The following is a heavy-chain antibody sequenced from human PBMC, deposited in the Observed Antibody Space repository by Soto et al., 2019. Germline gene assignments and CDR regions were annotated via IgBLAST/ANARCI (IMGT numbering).Heavy chain of an antibody. CDR1: GGSFSGYY. CDR2: INHRGST. J-gene: IGHJ6*02. V-gene: IGHV4-34*01. Sequence: PSETLSLTCAVYGGSFSGYYWSWIRQPPGRGLEWIGEINHRGSTNYNPSLKSRVTISVDRSKNQFYLKVGSVTAADTAVYYCASSSLYGMDVWSQGTTVTVSS. CDR3: ASSSLYGMDV.